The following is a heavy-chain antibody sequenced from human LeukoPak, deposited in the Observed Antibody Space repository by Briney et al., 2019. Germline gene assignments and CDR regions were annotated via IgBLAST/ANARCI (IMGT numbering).Heavy chain of an antibody. CDR2: ISGSGGST. J-gene: IGHJ4*02. D-gene: IGHD3-22*01. CDR1: GFTVSSNY. CDR3: AKGNYYDSSGYYYVLYFDY. V-gene: IGHV3-23*01. Sequence: GGSLRLSCAASGFTVSSNYMSWVRQAPGKGLEWVSAISGSGGSTYYADSVKGRFTISRDNSKNTLYLQMNSLRAEDTAVYYCAKGNYYDSSGYYYVLYFDYWGQGTLVTVSS.